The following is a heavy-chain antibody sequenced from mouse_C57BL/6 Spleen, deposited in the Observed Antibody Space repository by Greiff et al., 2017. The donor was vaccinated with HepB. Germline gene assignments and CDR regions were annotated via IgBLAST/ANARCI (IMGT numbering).Heavy chain of an antibody. CDR2: IDPSDSYT. J-gene: IGHJ3*01. V-gene: IGHV1-50*01. Sequence: QVQLQQPGAELVKPGASVKLSCKASGYTFTSYWMQWVKQRPGQGLEWIGEIDPSDSYTNYNQKFKGKATLTVDTSSSTAYMQLSSLTSEDSAVYYCARYGDSGTSVAYWGQGTLVTVSA. CDR1: GYTFTSYW. D-gene: IGHD2-13*01. CDR3: ARYGDSGTSVAY.